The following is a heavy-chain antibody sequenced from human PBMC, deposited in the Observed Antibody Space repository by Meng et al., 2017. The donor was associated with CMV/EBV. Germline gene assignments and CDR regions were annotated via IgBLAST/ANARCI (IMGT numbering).Heavy chain of an antibody. V-gene: IGHV4-34*01. J-gene: IGHJ5*02. CDR3: ARGEDIVGFDP. CDR2: INHSGST. Sequence: SETLSLTCAVYGGSFSGYYWSWIRQPPGKGLEWIGEINHSGSTNYNPSLKSRVTISVDTSKNQLSLKLSSVTAADTAVYYCARGEDIVGFDPWGQGTLVTVSS. CDR1: GGSFSGYY. D-gene: IGHD2-15*01.